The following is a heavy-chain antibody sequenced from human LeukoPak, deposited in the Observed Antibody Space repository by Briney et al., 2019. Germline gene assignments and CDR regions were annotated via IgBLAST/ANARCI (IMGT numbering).Heavy chain of an antibody. V-gene: IGHV1-18*01. Sequence: ASVKVSCKASGYTFTNYGITWGRQAPGQRLEWMGWINANNGNTNYAQKLQGRVTMTTATSTSTVYMELRSLRSDDTAVYYCARGPIAAAGDYWGQGTLVTVSS. D-gene: IGHD6-13*01. CDR2: INANNGNT. CDR3: ARGPIAAAGDY. J-gene: IGHJ4*02. CDR1: GYTFTNYG.